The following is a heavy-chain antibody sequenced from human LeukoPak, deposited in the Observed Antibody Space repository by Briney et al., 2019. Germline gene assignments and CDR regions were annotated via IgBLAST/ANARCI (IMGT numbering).Heavy chain of an antibody. V-gene: IGHV3-30*18. CDR1: GFSFSTYD. CDR3: AKGSIDWYYFDH. Sequence: GRSLRLACAASGFSFSTYDMHWVRQAPGKGLEWVAAISSDGSHKYWADSVKGRFTISRDNSKNTVYLQMNSLRAEDTAVYYCAKGSIDWYYFDHWGQGTLVTVSS. D-gene: IGHD3-9*01. CDR2: ISSDGSHK. J-gene: IGHJ4*02.